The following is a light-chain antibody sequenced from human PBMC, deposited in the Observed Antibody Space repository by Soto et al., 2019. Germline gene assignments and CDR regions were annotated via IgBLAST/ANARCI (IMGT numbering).Light chain of an antibody. CDR2: SYD. V-gene: IGLV1-44*01. J-gene: IGLJ1*01. CDR3: AAWDASLNGYV. Sequence: QSVLTQPPSAPGTPGQRVTISCSTSSSNIGGNTVNWYQQVPGTAPKLLIYSYDQRPSGVPDRFSGSKPGTSASLAISGLQSEDEADYYCAAWDASLNGYVFGTGTKVTVL. CDR1: SSNIGGNT.